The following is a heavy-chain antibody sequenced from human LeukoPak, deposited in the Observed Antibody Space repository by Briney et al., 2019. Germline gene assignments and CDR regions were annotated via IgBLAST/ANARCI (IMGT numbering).Heavy chain of an antibody. J-gene: IGHJ6*04. Sequence: ASVKVSCKASGGTFSSYAISWVRQAPGQGLEWMGGIIPIFGTANYAQKFQGRVTITADKSTSTAYMELSSLRSEDTAVYYCARDGGGYSSYDLLNPYYGMDVWGKGTTVTVSS. V-gene: IGHV1-69*06. CDR3: ARDGGGYSSYDLLNPYYGMDV. CDR2: IIPIFGTA. D-gene: IGHD5-12*01. CDR1: GGTFSSYA.